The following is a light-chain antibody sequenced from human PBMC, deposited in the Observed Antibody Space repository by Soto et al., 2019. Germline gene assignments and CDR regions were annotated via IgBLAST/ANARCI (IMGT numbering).Light chain of an antibody. J-gene: IGKJ3*01. V-gene: IGKV3-20*01. Sequence: EIVLTQYPGTLSLSPGERATLSCRASQSVSSSYLAWYQQKPGQATRLLIYGASSRATGIPDRFSGSGSGTDFTLTISRLEPEDFAVYYCQQYGSSRGFTFGPGTKVDIK. CDR1: QSVSSSY. CDR2: GAS. CDR3: QQYGSSRGFT.